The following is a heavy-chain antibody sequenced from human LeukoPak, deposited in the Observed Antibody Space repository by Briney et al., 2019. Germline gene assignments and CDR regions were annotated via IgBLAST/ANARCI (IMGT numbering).Heavy chain of an antibody. D-gene: IGHD4-17*01. V-gene: IGHV4-38-2*02. CDR3: ARPMTTVSYPGFDY. J-gene: IGHJ4*02. CDR1: GYSISSGYY. Sequence: SETLSLTCTVSGYSISSGYYWGWIRQPPGKGLEWIGSIYHSGSTYYNTSLKHRVTISVDTSKNQFSLKVSSVPAADTAVYYCARPMTTVSYPGFDYWGQGTLVTVSS. CDR2: IYHSGST.